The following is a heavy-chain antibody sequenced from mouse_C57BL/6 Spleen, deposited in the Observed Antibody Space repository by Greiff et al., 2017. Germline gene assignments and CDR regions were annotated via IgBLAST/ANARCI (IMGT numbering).Heavy chain of an antibody. V-gene: IGHV1-53*01. D-gene: IGHD2-3*01. CDR3: ARAEEREYDGYLPSY. CDR2: INPSNGGT. CDR1: GYTFTSYW. Sequence: QVQLQQPGTELVKPGASVKLSCKASGYTFTSYWMHWVKQRPGHGLEWIGNINPSNGGTNYNEKFKSKATLTVDKSSSTAYMQLSSLTSEDSAVYYCARAEEREYDGYLPSYWGQGTSVTVSS. J-gene: IGHJ4*01.